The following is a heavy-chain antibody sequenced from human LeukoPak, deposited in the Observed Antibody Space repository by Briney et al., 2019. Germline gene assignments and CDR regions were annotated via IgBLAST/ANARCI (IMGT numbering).Heavy chain of an antibody. V-gene: IGHV3-7*05. CDR3: ARVGPGYCSGGRCYPPGDY. CDR2: IKQDGSEK. D-gene: IGHD2-15*01. J-gene: IGHJ4*02. CDR1: GFTFSNYW. Sequence: PGGSLRLSCAVSGFTFSNYWMSWVRQVPGKGLEWVANIKQDGSEKYYVESVKGRFTISRDNAKNSLFLQMDSLRAEDTAVYYCARVGPGYCSGGRCYPPGDYWGQGTLVTVSS.